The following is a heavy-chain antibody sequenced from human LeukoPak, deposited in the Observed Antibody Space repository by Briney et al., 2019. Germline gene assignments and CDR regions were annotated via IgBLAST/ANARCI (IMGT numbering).Heavy chain of an antibody. J-gene: IGHJ5*02. Sequence: PSETLSLTCAAYGGSFSGYYWSWIRQPPGKGLEWIGEINHSGSTNYNPSLESRVTISVDTSKNQFSLKLSSVTAADTAVYYCARDPGLWFGDRKRFDPWGQGTLVTASS. D-gene: IGHD3-10*01. CDR3: ARDPGLWFGDRKRFDP. CDR2: INHSGST. CDR1: GGSFSGYY. V-gene: IGHV4-34*01.